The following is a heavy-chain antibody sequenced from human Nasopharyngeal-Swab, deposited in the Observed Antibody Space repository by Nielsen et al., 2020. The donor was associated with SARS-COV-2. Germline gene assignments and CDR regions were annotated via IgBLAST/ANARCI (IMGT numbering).Heavy chain of an antibody. Sequence: SETLSLTCAVSGCSISSVGYSWSWIRQPPGKGLEWIGYIYHSGSTYYNPSLKSRVTISVDRSKNQFSLKLSSVTAADTAVYYCARGTTVTTLDAFDIWGQGTMVTVSS. CDR2: IYHSGST. V-gene: IGHV4-30-2*01. CDR3: ARGTTVTTLDAFDI. J-gene: IGHJ3*02. D-gene: IGHD4-17*01. CDR1: GCSISSVGYS.